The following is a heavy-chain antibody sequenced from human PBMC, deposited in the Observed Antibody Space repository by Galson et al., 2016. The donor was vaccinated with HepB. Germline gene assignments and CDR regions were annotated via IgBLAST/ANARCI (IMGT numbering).Heavy chain of an antibody. V-gene: IGHV3-15*07. Sequence: SLRLSCAASGFSFSNAWMNWVRQAPGKGLEWVGRIKSKPDGGTRDYAVPVKGRFSVSRDDSENTLYLQMNSLKTEDSAVYYCATGGSYSTNDPFDIWGQGTMVTVSS. CDR3: ATGGSYSTNDPFDI. CDR1: GFSFSNAW. J-gene: IGHJ3*02. CDR2: IKSKPDGGTR. D-gene: IGHD1-26*01.